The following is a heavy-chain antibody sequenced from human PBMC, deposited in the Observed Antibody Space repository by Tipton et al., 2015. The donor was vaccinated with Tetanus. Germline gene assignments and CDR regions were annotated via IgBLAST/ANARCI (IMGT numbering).Heavy chain of an antibody. J-gene: IGHJ3*01. CDR2: ISGNSGSI. D-gene: IGHD3-16*01. CDR1: GFTFDDYA. V-gene: IGHV3-9*01. CDR3: VRGTYTGAFGAFDV. Sequence: SLRLSCAASGFTFDDYAMHWDRQAPGKGLEWVSGISGNSGSIGYADSVKGRFTISRDNAQSSLFLQMHSLRSDDTALYYCVRGTYTGAFGAFDVWGQGAMVTVS.